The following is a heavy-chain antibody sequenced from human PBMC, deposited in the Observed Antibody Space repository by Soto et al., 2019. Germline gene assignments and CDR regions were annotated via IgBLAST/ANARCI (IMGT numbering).Heavy chain of an antibody. CDR2: IIPIFGTT. CDR3: ARVFSRSTTQRVYHYCGMDI. Sequence: QVQLVQSGAEVKQSGSSVKVACKTSGGTLGTYAITWVRQAPGQGLEWLGGIIPIFGTTNYAQKFQGRVTITADESTSTAYMELSSLRSEDTAVYYCARVFSRSTTQRVYHYCGMDIWGQGTTVTVSS. CDR1: GGTLGTYA. J-gene: IGHJ6*02. V-gene: IGHV1-69*01. D-gene: IGHD6-6*01.